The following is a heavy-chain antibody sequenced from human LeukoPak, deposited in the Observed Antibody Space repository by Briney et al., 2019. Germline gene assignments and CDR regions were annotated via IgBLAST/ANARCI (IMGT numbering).Heavy chain of an antibody. CDR1: GYTFTSYG. Sequence: ATVKVSCKASGYTFTSYGISWVRQAPGQGLEWMGWISAYNGNTNYAQKLQGRVTMTTDTSTSTAYMELRSLRSDDTAVYYCARVHPITMVRGVTYDPWGQGTLATVS. V-gene: IGHV1-18*01. CDR3: ARVHPITMVRGVTYDP. D-gene: IGHD3-10*01. J-gene: IGHJ5*02. CDR2: ISAYNGNT.